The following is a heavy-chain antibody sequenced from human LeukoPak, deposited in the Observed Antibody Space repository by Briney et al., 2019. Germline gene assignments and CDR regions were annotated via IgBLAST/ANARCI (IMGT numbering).Heavy chain of an antibody. Sequence: PEALSLTPTAAGGSLSSSSYYSGWVSHPPGEGREWSGCNDYSVTTYYHPSLTSRITISPDTSKNQFSLKLSSVTAADTAVYYCASELENWIDYWGQGTLVTVSS. J-gene: IGHJ4*02. CDR1: GGSLSSSSYY. D-gene: IGHD3-3*01. V-gene: IGHV4-39*07. CDR3: ASELENWIDY. CDR2: NDYSVTT.